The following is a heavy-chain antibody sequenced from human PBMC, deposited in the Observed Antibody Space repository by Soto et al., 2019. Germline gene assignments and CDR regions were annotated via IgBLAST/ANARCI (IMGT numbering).Heavy chain of an antibody. Sequence: ETLSLTCTVSGGSISSYYWSWIRQPPGKGLEWIGYIYYSGSTNYNPSLKSRVTISIDTSKNQFSLKLSSVSAADTAVYYCARSTVITFLLGYWGQGTLVTVSS. D-gene: IGHD3-16*01. CDR3: ARSTVITFLLGY. CDR1: GGSISSYY. V-gene: IGHV4-59*01. CDR2: IYYSGST. J-gene: IGHJ4*02.